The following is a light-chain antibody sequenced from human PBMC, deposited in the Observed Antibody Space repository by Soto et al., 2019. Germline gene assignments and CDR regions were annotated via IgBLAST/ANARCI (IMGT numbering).Light chain of an antibody. Sequence: QSALTQPRSVSGSPGQSVTISCTGTGSDVGGYNFVSWYQQHPGKAPKLMIYEVSKRPSGVPDRFSGSKSGNTASLTISGLQDEDEADYYCCSYAGSYTWVFGGGTKLTVL. CDR2: EVS. CDR1: GSDVGGYNF. J-gene: IGLJ3*02. CDR3: CSYAGSYTWV. V-gene: IGLV2-11*01.